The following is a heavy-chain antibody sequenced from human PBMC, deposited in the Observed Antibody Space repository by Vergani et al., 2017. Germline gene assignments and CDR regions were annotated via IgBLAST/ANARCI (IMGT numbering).Heavy chain of an antibody. Sequence: QVQLVESGGGVVQPGRSLRLSCAASGFTFSSYAMHWVRPAPGKGLEWVAVISYDGSNKYYADSVKGRFTISRDNSKNTLYLQMNSLRAEDTAVYYCARELLELPRAGWFDPWGQGTLVTVSS. D-gene: IGHD1-7*01. V-gene: IGHV3-30-3*01. CDR3: ARELLELPRAGWFDP. J-gene: IGHJ5*02. CDR1: GFTFSSYA. CDR2: ISYDGSNK.